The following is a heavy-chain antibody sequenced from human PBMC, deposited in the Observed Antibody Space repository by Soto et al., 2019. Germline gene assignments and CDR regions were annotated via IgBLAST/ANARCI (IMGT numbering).Heavy chain of an antibody. Sequence: SETLSLTCAVYGGSFSGYYWTWILQPPWTGLEWIGEINHSGSTNYNPSLKSRVTISVDRSKNQFSLKLSSVTAADTAVYYCARDGTGYGMSAFDIWGKGTMVTVSS. CDR2: INHSGST. CDR1: GGSFSGYY. J-gene: IGHJ3*02. CDR3: ARDGTGYGMSAFDI. V-gene: IGHV4-34*01. D-gene: IGHD2-8*01.